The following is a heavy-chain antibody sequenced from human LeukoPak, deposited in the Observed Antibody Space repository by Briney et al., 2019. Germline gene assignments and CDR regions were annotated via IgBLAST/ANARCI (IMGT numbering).Heavy chain of an antibody. J-gene: IGHJ4*02. CDR1: GFTFSGSA. V-gene: IGHV3-73*01. CDR2: IRSKANSYAT. CDR3: TRRVDSSGYYGIDY. Sequence: GGSLRLSCAASGFTFSGSAMHWVRQASGKGLEWVGRIRSKANSYATAYAAPVKGRFTISRDDSKNTAYLQMNSLKTEDTAVYYCTRRVDSSGYYGIDYWGQGTLVTVSS. D-gene: IGHD3-22*01.